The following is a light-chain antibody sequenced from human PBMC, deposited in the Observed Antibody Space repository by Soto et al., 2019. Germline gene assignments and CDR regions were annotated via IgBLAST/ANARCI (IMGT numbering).Light chain of an antibody. Sequence: IQMTQSPSSLSASVGDRVTITCRASQSISSWLAWYQQKPGKVPKLLIFDASNLESGVPSRFSGSGSGTEFTLTISSLQPDDFATYYCQQYITYRWTFGQGTKVDIK. V-gene: IGKV1-5*01. CDR1: QSISSW. CDR2: DAS. J-gene: IGKJ1*01. CDR3: QQYITYRWT.